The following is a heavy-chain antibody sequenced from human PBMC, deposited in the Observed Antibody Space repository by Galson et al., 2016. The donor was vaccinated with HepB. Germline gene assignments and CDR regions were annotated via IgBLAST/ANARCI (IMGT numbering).Heavy chain of an antibody. Sequence: SLRLSCAASGFTFSNYAMSWVRQAPGKGLEWVSGLSGIGGGRYYADPVKGRFTISRDNSKNALYLQMNSLRAEDTAVYYCAKDHFDSSGKAASYWYFDLWGSGTLVTVSS. CDR2: LSGIGGGR. J-gene: IGHJ2*01. D-gene: IGHD3-22*01. V-gene: IGHV3-23*01. CDR1: GFTFSNYA. CDR3: AKDHFDSSGKAASYWYFDL.